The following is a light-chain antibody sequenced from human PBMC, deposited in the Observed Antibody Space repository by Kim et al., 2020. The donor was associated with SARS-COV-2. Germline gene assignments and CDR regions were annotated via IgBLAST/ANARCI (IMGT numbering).Light chain of an antibody. V-gene: IGKV1-5*01. CDR3: QQYNAYRT. Sequence: SASVGDRVTITCRASQSITGWLAWYQQKPGKAPQLLIYDASNVESGVPSRFSGSGSGTEFTLTISSLQPDDFATYYCQQYNAYRTFGQGTKVDIK. CDR2: DAS. J-gene: IGKJ1*01. CDR1: QSITGW.